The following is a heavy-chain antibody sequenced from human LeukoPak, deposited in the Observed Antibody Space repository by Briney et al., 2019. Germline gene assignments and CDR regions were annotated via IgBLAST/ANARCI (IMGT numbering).Heavy chain of an antibody. D-gene: IGHD3-22*01. V-gene: IGHV1-69*06. CDR2: IIPIFGTA. Sequence: SVKVSCKASGGTFSSYAISWVRQAPGQGLEWMGGIIPIFGTANYAQRFQGRVTMTEDTSTDTAYMELSSLRSEDTAVYYCATDGERPYDSSGYPFDYWGQGTLVTVSS. CDR1: GGTFSSYA. J-gene: IGHJ4*02. CDR3: ATDGERPYDSSGYPFDY.